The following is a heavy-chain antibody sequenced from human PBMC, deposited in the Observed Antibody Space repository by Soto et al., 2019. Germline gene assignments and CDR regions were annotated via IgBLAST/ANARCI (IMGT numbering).Heavy chain of an antibody. CDR1: GFTFSDYY. V-gene: IGHV3-11*06. CDR2: ISSSSSYT. D-gene: IGHD3-10*02. J-gene: IGHJ4*02. Sequence: QVQLVESGGGLVKPGGSLRLSCAASGFTFSDYYMSWIRQAPGKGLEWVSYISSSSSYTNYADSVKGRFTISRDNAKNSLYLQMNSLRAEDTAVYYCARGLYYVQTPDYWGQGTLVTVSS. CDR3: ARGLYYVQTPDY.